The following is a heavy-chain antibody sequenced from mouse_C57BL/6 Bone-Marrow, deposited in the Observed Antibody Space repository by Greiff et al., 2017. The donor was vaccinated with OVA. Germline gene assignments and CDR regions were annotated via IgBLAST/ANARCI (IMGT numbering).Heavy chain of an antibody. CDR3: AGGYYGSLYYAMDY. CDR2: IWSGGST. V-gene: IGHV2-4*01. J-gene: IGHJ4*01. D-gene: IGHD1-1*01. CDR1: GFSLTSYG. Sequence: VQLKESGPGLVQPSQSLSITCTVSGFSLTSYGVHWVRQPPGKGLEWLGVIWSGGSTDYNAAFISRLSISKDNSKSQVFFKMNSLQADDTAIYYCAGGYYGSLYYAMDYWGQGTSVTVSS.